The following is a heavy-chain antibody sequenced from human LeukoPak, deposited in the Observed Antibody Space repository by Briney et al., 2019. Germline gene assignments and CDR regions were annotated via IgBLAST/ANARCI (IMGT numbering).Heavy chain of an antibody. CDR1: GGSFSDY. J-gene: IGHJ5*02. Sequence: PWKTLSLTCAVYGGSFSDYWSWIRQPPGKGLEWIGDINHSESANYNPPLKSRVIISVDKSVRQFFLKISPVIVADTAIYYCARERASNNFNNWLDPWGPGTLVTVSS. CDR3: ARERASNNFNNWLDP. V-gene: IGHV4-34*01. D-gene: IGHD1-20*01. CDR2: INHSESA.